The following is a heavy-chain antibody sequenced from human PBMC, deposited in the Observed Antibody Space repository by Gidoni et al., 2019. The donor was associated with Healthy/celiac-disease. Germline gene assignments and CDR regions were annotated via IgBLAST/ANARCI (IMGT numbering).Heavy chain of an antibody. J-gene: IGHJ5*02. CDR3: ARVSSSWSVWFDP. V-gene: IGHV4-38-2*02. CDR1: GYSLSSGYY. Sequence: QVQLQESGPGLVKPSETLSLTCTVSGYSLSSGYYWGWIRQPPGKGLEWIGSIYHSGSTYYNPSLKSRVTISVDTSKNQFSLKLSSVTAADTAVYYGARVSSSWSVWFDPWGQGTLVTVSS. CDR2: IYHSGST. D-gene: IGHD6-13*01.